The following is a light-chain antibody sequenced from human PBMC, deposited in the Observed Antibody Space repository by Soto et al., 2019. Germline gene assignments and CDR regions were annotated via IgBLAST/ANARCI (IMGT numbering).Light chain of an antibody. CDR2: DAS. Sequence: ETVLTQSPATLSLSPGERATLSCRASQSVGSYLAWYQQKPGQAPRLLIYDASTRATGIPARFSGSGSGTDFTLTISSLETEDLAVYYCQQRSNWPPLLTFGGGTKVEIK. CDR3: QQRSNWPPLLT. V-gene: IGKV3-11*01. CDR1: QSVGSY. J-gene: IGKJ4*01.